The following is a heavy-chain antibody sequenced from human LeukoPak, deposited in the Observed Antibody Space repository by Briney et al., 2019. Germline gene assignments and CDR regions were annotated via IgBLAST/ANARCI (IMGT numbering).Heavy chain of an antibody. D-gene: IGHD3-9*01. J-gene: IGHJ1*01. CDR3: ARSPPYYNILTGYYTSHAEYFQH. CDR2: IYYSGST. Sequence: SETLSLTCTVSGGSISSYYWSWIRQPPGKGLEWIGYIYYSGSTNYNPSLKSRVTISVDTSKNQSSLKLSSVTAADTAVYYCARSPPYYNILTGYYTSHAEYFQHWGQGTLVTVSS. V-gene: IGHV4-59*01. CDR1: GGSISSYY.